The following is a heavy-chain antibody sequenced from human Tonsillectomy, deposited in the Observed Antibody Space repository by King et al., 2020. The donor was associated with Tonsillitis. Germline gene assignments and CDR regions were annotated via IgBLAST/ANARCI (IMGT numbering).Heavy chain of an antibody. J-gene: IGHJ5*02. V-gene: IGHV4-4*07. Sequence: VPLQESGPGLVKPSETLSLTCTVSGGSISSYYWSWIRQPAGKGLEWIGRIYSRGSTNYNPSLKSRVTMSVDTSKNQFSLKLSSVTAADTAVYFCARDWPAIAAAGTIFDPWGQGTLVTVSS. CDR3: ARDWPAIAAAGTIFDP. D-gene: IGHD6-13*01. CDR2: IYSRGST. CDR1: GGSISSYY.